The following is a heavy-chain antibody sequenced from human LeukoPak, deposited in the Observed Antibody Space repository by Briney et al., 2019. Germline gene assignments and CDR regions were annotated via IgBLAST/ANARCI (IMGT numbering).Heavy chain of an antibody. V-gene: IGHV3-30-3*01. J-gene: IGHJ4*02. Sequence: PGGSLRLSCTASGFTFSNAWMSWVRQAPGKGLEWVAVISYDGSNKYYADSVKGRFTISRDNSKNTLYLQMNSLRAEDTAVYYCARDTAFSVLRYFDWLLTPAHIDYWGQGTLVTVSS. CDR2: ISYDGSNK. CDR3: ARDTAFSVLRYFDWLLTPAHIDY. D-gene: IGHD3-9*01. CDR1: GFTFSNAW.